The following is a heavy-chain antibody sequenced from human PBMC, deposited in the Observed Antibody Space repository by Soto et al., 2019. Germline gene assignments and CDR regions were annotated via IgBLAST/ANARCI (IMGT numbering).Heavy chain of an antibody. J-gene: IGHJ5*02. D-gene: IGHD6-19*01. CDR1: GFTFSSYA. V-gene: IGHV3-23*01. CDR2: ISGSGGST. CDR3: AKDWIAVAGTPGWFDP. Sequence: GGSLRLSCAASGFTFSSYAMSWVRQAPGKGLEWVSAISGSGGSTYYADSVKGRFTISRDNSKNTLYLQMNSLRAEDTAVYYCAKDWIAVAGTPGWFDPWGQGTLVTVSS.